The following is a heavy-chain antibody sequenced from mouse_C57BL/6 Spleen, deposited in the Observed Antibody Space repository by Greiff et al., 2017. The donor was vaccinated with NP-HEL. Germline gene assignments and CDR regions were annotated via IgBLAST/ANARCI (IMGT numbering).Heavy chain of an antibody. V-gene: IGHV1-63*01. Sequence: LQPSGAELVRPGTSVKMSCKASGYTFTNYWIGWAKQRPGHGLEWIGDIYPGGGYTNYNEKFKGKATLTADKSSSTAYMQFSSLTSEDSAIYYCARRSSGPYYAMDYWGQGTSVTVSS. CDR1: GYTFTNYW. D-gene: IGHD3-2*02. CDR2: IYPGGGYT. CDR3: ARRSSGPYYAMDY. J-gene: IGHJ4*01.